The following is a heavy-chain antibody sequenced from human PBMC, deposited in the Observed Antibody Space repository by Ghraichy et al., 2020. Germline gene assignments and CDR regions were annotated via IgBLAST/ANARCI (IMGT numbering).Heavy chain of an antibody. CDR1: GFMFSSCA. D-gene: IGHD1-26*01. V-gene: IGHV3-23*01. J-gene: IGHJ4*02. Sequence: GGSLRLSCAASGFMFSSCAMGWVRQGPGKGLEWVSGITNTGGGAFYGASVKGRFAISRDNNRDTLYLHLHSLRAEDTAVYYCAKYIGGTHQGDFWGLGTLVTVSS. CDR2: ITNTGGGA. CDR3: AKYIGGTHQGDF.